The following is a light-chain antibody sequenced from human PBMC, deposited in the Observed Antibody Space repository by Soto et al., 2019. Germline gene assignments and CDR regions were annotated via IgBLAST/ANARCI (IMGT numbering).Light chain of an antibody. Sequence: DIQLTQSPSFLSASGGDRVTITCRASQAINNYLAWYQQKPGKAPKLLIYSASTLQSGVPSRFSGGGSGTEFTLTISSLQPEDFATSYCQQLETYPLTFGGGTKVDIK. CDR2: SAS. V-gene: IGKV1-9*01. J-gene: IGKJ4*01. CDR1: QAINNY. CDR3: QQLETYPLT.